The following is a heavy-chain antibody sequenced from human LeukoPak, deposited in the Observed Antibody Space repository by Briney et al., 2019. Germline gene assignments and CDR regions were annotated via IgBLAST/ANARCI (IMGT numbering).Heavy chain of an antibody. CDR2: LYYSGST. D-gene: IGHD3-22*01. Sequence: PSETLSLTCSVSGASISSSSYYWGWIRQPPGKGLEWIGSLYYSGSTYYNPSLKSRVTISVDTSKNQFSLKLSSVTAADTAVYYCARGQWLPVFDFWGQGTLVTVSS. V-gene: IGHV4-39*07. CDR3: ARGQWLPVFDF. CDR1: GASISSSSYY. J-gene: IGHJ4*02.